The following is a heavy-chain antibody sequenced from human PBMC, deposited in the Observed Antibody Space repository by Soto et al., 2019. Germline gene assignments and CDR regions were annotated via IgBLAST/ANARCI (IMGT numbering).Heavy chain of an antibody. CDR2: MYNSGSV. J-gene: IGHJ4*01. V-gene: IGHV4-59*01. CDR1: GGSTSRYL. Sequence: SETLSLTCTVSGGSTSRYLWSWIRQPPGKGLEWIAYMYNSGSVNYNPSLKSRVTMSVDTSKNQLSLNLRSVAAADTAVYYCAHGDSLGPLDCWGQGTLVTVSS. D-gene: IGHD4-17*01. CDR3: AHGDSLGPLDC.